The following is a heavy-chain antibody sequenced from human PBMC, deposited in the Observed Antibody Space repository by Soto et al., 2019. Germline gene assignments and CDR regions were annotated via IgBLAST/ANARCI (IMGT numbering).Heavy chain of an antibody. D-gene: IGHD4-17*01. CDR2: IIPILGIA. V-gene: IGHV1-69*02. J-gene: IGHJ4*02. Sequence: ASVKVSCKASGGTFSSYTISWVRQAPGQGLEWMGRIIPILGIANYAQKFQGRVTITADKSTSTAYMELSSLRSEDTAVYYCACHYDYGDYYFDYWGQGTLVTVSS. CDR3: ACHYDYGDYYFDY. CDR1: GGTFSSYT.